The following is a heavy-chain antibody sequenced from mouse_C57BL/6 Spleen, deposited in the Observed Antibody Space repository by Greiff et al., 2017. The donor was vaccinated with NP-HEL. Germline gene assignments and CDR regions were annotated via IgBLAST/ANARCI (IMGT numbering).Heavy chain of an antibody. CDR3: TRSHYYGSSGGY. Sequence: VQLQQSGTVLARPGASVKMSCKTSGYTFTSYWMHWVKQRPGQGLEWIGAIYPGNSDTSYNQKFKGKAKLTAVTSASTAYMELSSLTNEDSAVYYCTRSHYYGSSGGYWGQGTTLTVSS. J-gene: IGHJ2*01. CDR2: IYPGNSDT. CDR1: GYTFTSYW. V-gene: IGHV1-5*01. D-gene: IGHD1-1*01.